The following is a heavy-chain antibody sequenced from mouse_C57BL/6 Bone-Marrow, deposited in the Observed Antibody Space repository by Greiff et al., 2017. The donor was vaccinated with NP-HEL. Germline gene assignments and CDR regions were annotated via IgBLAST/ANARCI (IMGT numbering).Heavy chain of an antibody. CDR3: ASDYGSSYAMDY. J-gene: IGHJ4*01. V-gene: IGHV1-55*01. CDR1: GYTFTSYW. D-gene: IGHD1-1*01. Sequence: QVQLQQPGAELVKPGASVKMSCKASGYTFTSYWITWVKQRPGQGLEWIGDIYPGSGSTNYNEKFTSKATLTVDTSSSTAYMQLSSLTSADSSVYYCASDYGSSYAMDYWGQGTSVTVSS. CDR2: IYPGSGST.